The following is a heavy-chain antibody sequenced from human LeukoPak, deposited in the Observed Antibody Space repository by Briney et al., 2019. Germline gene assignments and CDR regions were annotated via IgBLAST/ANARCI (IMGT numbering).Heavy chain of an antibody. D-gene: IGHD1-26*01. CDR2: MNPNSGNT. CDR3: ARRSGSSRLGYMDV. CDR1: GYTFTSYD. Sequence: RGASVKVSCKASGYTFTSYDINWVRQATGQGLEWMGWMNPNSGNTGYAQKFQGRVTITRNTSISTAYMELSSLRSEDTAVYYCARRSGSSRLGYMDVWGKGTTVTVSS. V-gene: IGHV1-8*03. J-gene: IGHJ6*03.